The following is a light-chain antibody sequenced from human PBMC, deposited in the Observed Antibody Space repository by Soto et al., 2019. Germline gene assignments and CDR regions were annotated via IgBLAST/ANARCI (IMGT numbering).Light chain of an antibody. J-gene: IGKJ1*01. CDR1: QTVGTNF. V-gene: IGKV3-20*01. CDR3: KNNSRTFPWT. CDR2: GTS. Sequence: EIVLTQSPGTLSLSPGETATLSCRASQTVGTNFLAWYQQKPGQAPRLLMFGTSNRATDIPDRFGGSGSGTNSTPPIRSREHEDVAAYYYKNNSRTFPWTFGQGTKVEIK.